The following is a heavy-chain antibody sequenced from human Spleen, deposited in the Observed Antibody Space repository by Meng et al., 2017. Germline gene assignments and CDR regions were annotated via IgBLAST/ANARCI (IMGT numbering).Heavy chain of an antibody. V-gene: IGHV4-39*07. CDR1: GGSISSSSFY. CDR2: IYTSGNT. D-gene: IGHD2-21*01. Sequence: SETLSLTCTVSGGSISSSSFYWGWIRQPPGKGLEWIGSIYTSGNTKYNPSFRSRVRISLDTATNQFSLRLMSVTAADTAVYFCARDSDSFDAFDIWGHGTKVTVSS. CDR3: ARDSDSFDAFDI. J-gene: IGHJ3*02.